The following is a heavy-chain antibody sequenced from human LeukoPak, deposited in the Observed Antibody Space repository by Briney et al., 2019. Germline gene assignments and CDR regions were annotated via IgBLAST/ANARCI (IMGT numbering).Heavy chain of an antibody. CDR2: IYSGGST. J-gene: IGHJ4*02. CDR1: GGSIINYY. Sequence: SETLSVTCRVSGGSIINYYWSWIRQPPGGGLEWIGSIYSGGSTNYNPSLDSRVTFSVDTSKTQFSLRLNSVTAADTAVYFCARETTTGSYNYWGQGILVTVSS. D-gene: IGHD7-27*01. CDR3: ARETTTGSYNY. V-gene: IGHV4-59*01.